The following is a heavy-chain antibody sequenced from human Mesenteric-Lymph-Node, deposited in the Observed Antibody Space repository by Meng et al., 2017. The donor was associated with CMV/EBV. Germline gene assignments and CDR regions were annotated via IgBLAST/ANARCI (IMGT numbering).Heavy chain of an antibody. V-gene: IGHV3-53*01. J-gene: IGHJ4*02. CDR2: ICDGDHA. CDR1: GFTFNIGH. Sequence: GGSLRLSCVASGFTFNIGHMNWVRQAPGKGLEWVSVICDGDHADYADFVRGRFTMSRDKSKNTVYLQMNSLRVADTAIYYCARSQYQLLLKGPPDFWGQGTQVTVSS. CDR3: ARSQYQLLLKGPPDF. D-gene: IGHD2-15*01.